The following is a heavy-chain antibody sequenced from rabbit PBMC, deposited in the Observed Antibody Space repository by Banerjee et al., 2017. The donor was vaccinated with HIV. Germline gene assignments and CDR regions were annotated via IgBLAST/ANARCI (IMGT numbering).Heavy chain of an antibody. D-gene: IGHD8-1*01. V-gene: IGHV1S45*01. J-gene: IGHJ6*01. CDR2: IDAGSSGST. CDR3: ARDASYYVWTGYTGGVWYYGMDL. CDR1: GFSFSSGYD. Sequence: QQQLVESGGGLVKPGGTLTLTCKASGFSFSSGYDMCWVRQAPGKGLEWIACIDAGSSGSTYCASWAKGRFTISKTSSTTVTLQMTSLTAADTATYFCARDASYYVWTGYTGGVWYYGMDLWGQGTLVTVS.